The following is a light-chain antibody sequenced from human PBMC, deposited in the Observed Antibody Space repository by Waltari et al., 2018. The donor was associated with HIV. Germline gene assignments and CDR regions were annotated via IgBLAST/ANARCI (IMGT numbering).Light chain of an antibody. CDR2: AAS. V-gene: IGKV1-39*01. Sequence: DIQMTEPPSSLSASVRDGVTITCRPSQHIGSYLNWYQQKPAKAPKLLIYAASTLYAGVPSRFRCSGTATDFTLTISDLHPEDCATYYCQQSYSFPYTFGQGTTLDI. J-gene: IGKJ2*01. CDR3: QQSYSFPYT. CDR1: QHIGSY.